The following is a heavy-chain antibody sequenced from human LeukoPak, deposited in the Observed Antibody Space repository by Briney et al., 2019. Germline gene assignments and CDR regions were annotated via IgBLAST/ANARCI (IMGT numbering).Heavy chain of an antibody. J-gene: IGHJ4*02. Sequence: GASVKVSCKASGYTFTSYDINWVRQATGQGLEWMGWMNPNSGNTGYAQKFQGRVTITRNTSISTAYMELSSLRSEDTAVYYCAKGGPNNSGSLWNFDYWGQGTLVTVSS. CDR1: GYTFTSYD. V-gene: IGHV1-8*03. CDR2: MNPNSGNT. CDR3: AKGGPNNSGSLWNFDY. D-gene: IGHD1-26*01.